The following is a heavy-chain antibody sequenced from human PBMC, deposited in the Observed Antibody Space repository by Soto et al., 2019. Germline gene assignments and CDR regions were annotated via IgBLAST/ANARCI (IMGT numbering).Heavy chain of an antibody. CDR1: GFTVSSNY. CDR2: IYADGRT. Sequence: GGSLRLSCAVSGFTVSSNYMTWVRQAPGKGLEWVSLIYADGRTYYAGSVMGRFIISRDNSKNTLYLQMNSLRSEDTAVYYCVRERDTTGYILAYWGQGTLVTV. CDR3: VRERDTTGYILAY. J-gene: IGHJ4*02. D-gene: IGHD3-22*01. V-gene: IGHV3-53*01.